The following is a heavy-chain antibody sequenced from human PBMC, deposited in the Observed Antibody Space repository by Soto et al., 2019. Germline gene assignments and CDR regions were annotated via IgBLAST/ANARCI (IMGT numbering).Heavy chain of an antibody. CDR2: ISGSGGST. V-gene: IGHV3-23*01. Sequence: PGGSLRLSCAASGFTFSSYAMSWVRQAPGKGLEWVSAISGSGGSTYYADSVKGRFTISRDNSKNTLYLQMNSLRAEDTAVYYCAKERPHGEWFQIKIPDYWGQGTLVTVSS. CDR1: GFTFSSYA. CDR3: AKERPHGEWFQIKIPDY. D-gene: IGHD3-3*01. J-gene: IGHJ4*02.